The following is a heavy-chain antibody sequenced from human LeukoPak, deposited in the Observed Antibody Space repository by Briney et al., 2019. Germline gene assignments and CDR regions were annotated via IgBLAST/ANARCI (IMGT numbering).Heavy chain of an antibody. CDR2: ISYDGSNK. D-gene: IGHD6-19*01. J-gene: IGHJ4*02. CDR3: ASIAVAASDY. Sequence: GGSLRLSCAASGFTFSSYAMHWVRQAPGKGLEWVAVISYDGSNKYYADSAKGRFTISRDNSKNTLYLQMNSLRAEDTAIYYCASIAVAASDYWGQGTLVTVSS. V-gene: IGHV3-30*04. CDR1: GFTFSSYA.